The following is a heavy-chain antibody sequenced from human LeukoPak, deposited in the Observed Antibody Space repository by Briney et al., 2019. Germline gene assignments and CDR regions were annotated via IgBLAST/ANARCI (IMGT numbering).Heavy chain of an antibody. J-gene: IGHJ4*02. V-gene: IGHV4-39*07. Sequence: SETLSLTCTVSGGSISSSSYYWGWIRQPPGKGLEWIGSIYYSGSTYYNPSLKSRVTISVDTSKNQFSLKLSSVTAADTAVYYCARGRYSSSWYVSYFDYWGQGTLVTVSS. CDR1: GGSISSSSYY. D-gene: IGHD6-13*01. CDR2: IYYSGST. CDR3: ARGRYSSSWYVSYFDY.